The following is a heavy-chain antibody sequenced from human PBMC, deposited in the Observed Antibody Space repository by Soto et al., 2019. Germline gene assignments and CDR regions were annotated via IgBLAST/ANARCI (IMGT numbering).Heavy chain of an antibody. CDR2: IYYSGST. CDR1: GGSVSSGSYY. V-gene: IGHV4-61*01. J-gene: IGHJ6*02. CDR3: ARVDYGMDV. Sequence: KASETLSLTCTVSGGSVSSGSYYWSWIRQPPGKGLEWIGYIYYSGSTNYNPSLKSRVTISVDTSKNQFSLKLSSVTAADTAVYYCARVDYGMDVWGQGTTVTVSS.